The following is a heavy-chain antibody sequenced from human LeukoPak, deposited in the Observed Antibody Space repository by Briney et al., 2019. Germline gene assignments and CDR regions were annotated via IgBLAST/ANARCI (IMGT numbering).Heavy chain of an antibody. Sequence: GGSLRLSCAASGFTFSSYSMNWVRQAPGKGLEWVGNIHKDGRVMFYAASVKGRFTISRDNAKNSLYLDMNSLRDEDTAIYYCASSHDSSGNDWGQGTLVTVSS. V-gene: IGHV3-7*03. CDR1: GFTFSSYS. J-gene: IGHJ4*02. CDR3: ASSHDSSGND. CDR2: IHKDGRVM. D-gene: IGHD3-22*01.